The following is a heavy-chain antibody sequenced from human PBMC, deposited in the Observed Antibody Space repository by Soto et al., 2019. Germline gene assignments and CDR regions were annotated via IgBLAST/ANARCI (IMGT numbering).Heavy chain of an antibody. J-gene: IGHJ6*02. D-gene: IGHD5-18*01. V-gene: IGHV1-18*01. CDR1: GYTFTSYG. CDR2: ISAYNGNT. CDR3: ARSGYSYGVSYYYYGMDV. Sequence: ASVKVSCKASGYTFTSYGISWVRQAPGQGLEWMGWISAYNGNTNYAQKLQGRVTMTTDTSTSTAYMELRSLRSDDTAVYYCARSGYSYGVSYYYYGMDVWGQGTTVTVSS.